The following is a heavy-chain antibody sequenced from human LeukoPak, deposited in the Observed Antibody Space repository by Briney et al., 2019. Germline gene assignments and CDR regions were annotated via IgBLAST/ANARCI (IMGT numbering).Heavy chain of an antibody. CDR3: ARADHNYALDV. D-gene: IGHD1-1*01. CDR1: GYSISSGYY. J-gene: IGHJ6*04. V-gene: IGHV4-38-2*02. Sequence: PSETLSLTCTVSGYSISSGYYWGWIRQPPGKGLEWIGSIYHSGSTYYNPSLKSRVTISVDTSKNQFSLKLSSVTAADTAVYYCARADHNYALDVWGKGTTVTVSS. CDR2: IYHSGST.